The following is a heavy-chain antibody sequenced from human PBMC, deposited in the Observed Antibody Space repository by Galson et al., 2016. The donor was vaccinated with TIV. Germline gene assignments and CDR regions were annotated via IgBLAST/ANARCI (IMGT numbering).Heavy chain of an antibody. Sequence: SLRLSCAASGFTFSNAWMSWVRQAPGKGLEWVGRIKSKTDGGTTDYAEPVTGKFTISRDDSKNTLYLQMKSLKTEDTAVYYCATDGGKAFDIWGQGTMVTVSS. CDR3: ATDGGKAFDI. CDR1: GFTFSNAW. CDR2: IKSKTDGGTT. V-gene: IGHV3-15*01. D-gene: IGHD3-16*01. J-gene: IGHJ3*02.